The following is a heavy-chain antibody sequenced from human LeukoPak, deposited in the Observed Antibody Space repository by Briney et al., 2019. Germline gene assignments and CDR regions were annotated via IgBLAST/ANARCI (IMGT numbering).Heavy chain of an antibody. CDR1: GFTFSTSW. D-gene: IGHD3-16*01. Sequence: GGSLRLSCAASGFTFSTSWMNWVRQAPGEGLEWVASIKEDGSDKYYVDSVKGRFTISRDDAKNSLYLQMNSLTVEDTAVYYCARDRAYSTFDYRGQGTLVTVSS. CDR2: IKEDGSDK. V-gene: IGHV3-7*01. CDR3: ARDRAYSTFDY. J-gene: IGHJ4*02.